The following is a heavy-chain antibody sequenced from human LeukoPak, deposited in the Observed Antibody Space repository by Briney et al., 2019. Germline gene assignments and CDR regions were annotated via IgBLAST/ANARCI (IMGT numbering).Heavy chain of an antibody. J-gene: IGHJ6*02. D-gene: IGHD3-9*01. V-gene: IGHV1-58*02. CDR2: IVVGSGNT. CDR1: GFTFTSSA. Sequence: SVKVSCKASGFTFTSSAMQWVRQARGQRLEWIGWIVVGSGNTNYAQKFQERVTITRDMSTSTAYMELSSLRSEDTAVYYCAREPPLRYFDWSNYYYYGMDVWGQGTTVTVSS. CDR3: AREPPLRYFDWSNYYYYGMDV.